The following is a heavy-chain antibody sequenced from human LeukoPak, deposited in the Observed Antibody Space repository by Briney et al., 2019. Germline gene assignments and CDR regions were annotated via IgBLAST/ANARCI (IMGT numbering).Heavy chain of an antibody. V-gene: IGHV3-74*01. CDR3: ARGRVGPTLFDY. Sequence: GGSLRLSCAASGFTFSNYWMHWVRQAPGKGLVWVSRINSDGSITSYADSVEGRFTISRDNAKNTLYLQMNSLRAVDTAVYYCARGRVGPTLFDYWGQGTLVTVSS. J-gene: IGHJ4*02. D-gene: IGHD1-26*01. CDR1: GFTFSNYW. CDR2: INSDGSIT.